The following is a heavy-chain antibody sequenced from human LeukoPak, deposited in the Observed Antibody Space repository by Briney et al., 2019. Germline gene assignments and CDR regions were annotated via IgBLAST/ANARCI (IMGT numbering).Heavy chain of an antibody. CDR1: GGTFSSYA. D-gene: IGHD2-21*02. J-gene: IGHJ3*02. CDR3: ARAAYCGGDCLGAFDI. V-gene: IGHV1-69*01. Sequence: VASVKVSCKASGGTFSSYAISWVRQAPGQGLEWMGGIIPIFGTANYAQKFQGRVTITADESTSTAYMELSSPRSEDTAVYYCARAAYCGGDCLGAFDIWGQGTMVTVSS. CDR2: IIPIFGTA.